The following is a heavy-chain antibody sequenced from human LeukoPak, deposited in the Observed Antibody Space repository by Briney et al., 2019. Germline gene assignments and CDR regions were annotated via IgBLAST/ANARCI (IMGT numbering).Heavy chain of an antibody. J-gene: IGHJ4*02. D-gene: IGHD4-11*01. CDR3: AKLSLTTTVDRFDY. CDR2: IRYDGNDK. V-gene: IGHV3-30*02. Sequence: GGSLRLSCAASGFTFSSYGMHWVRQAPGKGLEWVSFIRYDGNDKYYADSVKGRFTISRDNSKNTLFLQLNSLRGEDTAVYYCAKLSLTTTVDRFDYWGQGTLVTVSS. CDR1: GFTFSSYG.